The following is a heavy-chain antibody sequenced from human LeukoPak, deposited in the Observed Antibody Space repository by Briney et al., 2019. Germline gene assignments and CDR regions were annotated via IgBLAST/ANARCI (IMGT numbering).Heavy chain of an antibody. CDR2: ISASGGSS. Sequence: PGGSLRLSCAASGFTFSSYAMSWVRQAPGQGLEWVLGISASGGSSYYADSVKGRFTISRDNSKNTLYLQMDSLRAEDTAVYYCAKDRITGTPYYFDYWGQGTLVTVSS. D-gene: IGHD1-20*01. V-gene: IGHV3-23*01. CDR3: AKDRITGTPYYFDY. CDR1: GFTFSSYA. J-gene: IGHJ4*02.